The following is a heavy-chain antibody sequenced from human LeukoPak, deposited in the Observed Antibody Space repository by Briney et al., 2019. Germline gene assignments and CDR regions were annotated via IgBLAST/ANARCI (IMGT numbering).Heavy chain of an antibody. V-gene: IGHV3-7*01. CDR1: GFIFSSSW. CDR3: ARPSCGGGTCYES. CDR2: IDLGGSGK. Sequence: AGGSLRLSCAASGFIFSSSWMSWLRQAPGKGLEWVTNIDLGGSGKYYVDSVKGRFTISRDNAKNSLYLQMNSLRAEDTAVYYCARPSCGGGTCYESWGQGTLVTVSS. J-gene: IGHJ5*02. D-gene: IGHD2-15*01.